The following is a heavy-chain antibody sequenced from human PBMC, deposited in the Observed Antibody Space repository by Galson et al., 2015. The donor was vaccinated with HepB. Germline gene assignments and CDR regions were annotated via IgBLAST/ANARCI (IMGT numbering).Heavy chain of an antibody. CDR3: VRDYCSGGSCYSGSSPFDY. J-gene: IGHJ4*02. D-gene: IGHD2-15*01. CDR2: IGTTGDT. Sequence: SLRLSCAASGFSFSTNDMHWVRQATGKGLEWVSAIGTTGDTYYSGSVKGRFTISRDNSENTLYLQMNSLRAEDTAIYYCVRDYCSGGSCYSGSSPFDYWGQGTLVTVSS. CDR1: GFSFSTND. V-gene: IGHV3-13*04.